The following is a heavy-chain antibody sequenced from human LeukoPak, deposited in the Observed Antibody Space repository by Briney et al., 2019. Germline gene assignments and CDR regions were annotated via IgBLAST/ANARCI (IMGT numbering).Heavy chain of an antibody. J-gene: IGHJ4*02. V-gene: IGHV4-61*08. Sequence: SETLSLTCAVSGGSISSGGYYWSWIRQPPGKGLEWIGYIYYSGSTNYNPSLKSRVTISVDTSKNQFSLKLSSVTAADTAVYYCARGYSSGWYAYWGQGTLVTVSS. CDR3: ARGYSSGWYAY. CDR2: IYYSGST. CDR1: GGSISSGGYY. D-gene: IGHD6-19*01.